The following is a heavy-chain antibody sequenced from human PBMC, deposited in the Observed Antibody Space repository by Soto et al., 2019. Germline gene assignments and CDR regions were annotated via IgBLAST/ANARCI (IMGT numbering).Heavy chain of an antibody. V-gene: IGHV5-10-1*01. J-gene: IGHJ4*02. CDR2: IDPTDSYT. CDR3: GSPTLGHDSSGYDSFDH. CDR1: GYSFTTYW. Sequence: PGESLKISCRGSGYSFTTYWISWVRQMPGKGLECMGRIDPTDSYTDYSPSFEGHVTMSVDRSINTAYLEWSSLKASDTAMYYYGSPTLGHDSSGYDSFDHWGQGTLVTVSS. D-gene: IGHD3-22*01.